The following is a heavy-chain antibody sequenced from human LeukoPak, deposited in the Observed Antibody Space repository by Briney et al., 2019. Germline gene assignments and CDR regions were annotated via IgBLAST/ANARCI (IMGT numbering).Heavy chain of an antibody. D-gene: IGHD1-26*01. CDR1: GGSFSGYY. CDR3: ARGSGSYWVPNFDY. J-gene: IGHJ4*02. Sequence: SETLSLTCAVYGGSFSGYYWSWIRQPPGKGLEWIGEINHSGSTNYNPSLKSRVTISVDTSKNQFSLKLSSVTAADTAVYYCARGSGSYWVPNFDYWGQGTLVTVSS. CDR2: INHSGST. V-gene: IGHV4-34*01.